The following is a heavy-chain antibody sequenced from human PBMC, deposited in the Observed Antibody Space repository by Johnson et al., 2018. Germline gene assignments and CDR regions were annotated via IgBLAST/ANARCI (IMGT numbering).Heavy chain of an antibody. J-gene: IGHJ6*03. CDR1: GFTFSSYG. D-gene: IGHD5-18*01. V-gene: IGHV3-30*18. Sequence: VQLLESGGGVVQPGRSLRLSCVASGFTFSSYGMYWVRQAPGKGLEWVAVISSDGSNKNYADSVKGRFTISRDNSKNTLYLQMKSLRAEDMAVYYCAKSPYSYETPAYYIDVWGKGTTVTVSS. CDR2: ISSDGSNK. CDR3: AKSPYSYETPAYYIDV.